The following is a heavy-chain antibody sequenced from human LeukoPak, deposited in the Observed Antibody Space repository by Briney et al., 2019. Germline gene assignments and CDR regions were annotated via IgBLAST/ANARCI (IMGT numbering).Heavy chain of an antibody. D-gene: IGHD3-10*01. CDR3: AKKSDSGSWDYFDY. CDR2: IRGVVRPT. Sequence: GRSRRPSWPPAGSTFASTVINWVSQPHGRGLGWGSGIRGVVRPTYYVDSVKGRFIISRDNSKNTLYLQMSSLRAEDTAVYHCAKKSDSGSWDYFDYWGQGTLVTVSS. J-gene: IGHJ4*02. V-gene: IGHV3-23*01. CDR1: GSTFASTV.